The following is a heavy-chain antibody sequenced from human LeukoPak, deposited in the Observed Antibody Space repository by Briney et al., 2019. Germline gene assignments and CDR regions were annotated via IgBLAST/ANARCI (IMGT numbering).Heavy chain of an antibody. CDR2: ISSSSSYL. CDR1: GFTFSSYS. J-gene: IGHJ4*02. V-gene: IGHV3-21*01. Sequence: GGSLRLSCAASGFTFSSYSMNWVRQAPGKGLEWVSSISSSSSYLYYADSVKGRFTISRSNAKNSLYLQTDSLRAEDTAVYYCARGGTSCCYFDYWGQGTLVTVSS. D-gene: IGHD2-2*01. CDR3: ARGGTSCCYFDY.